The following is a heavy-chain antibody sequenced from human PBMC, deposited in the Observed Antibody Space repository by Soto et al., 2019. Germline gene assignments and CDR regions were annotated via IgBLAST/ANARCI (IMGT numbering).Heavy chain of an antibody. D-gene: IGHD3-10*01. CDR3: ARISKGSYYGSTNPSYYYYDMDV. V-gene: IGHV2-70*13. CDR1: GFSLITNGMC. Sequence: SGPTLVNPTQTLTLTCTFSGFSLITNGMCVTWIRQPPGKALEWLALIAWDDYKYYSTSLKTRLTISKDTSKNQVVLTMTNMDPVDTATYYCARISKGSYYGSTNPSYYYYDMDVWGQGTTVTVSS. CDR2: IAWDDYK. J-gene: IGHJ6*02.